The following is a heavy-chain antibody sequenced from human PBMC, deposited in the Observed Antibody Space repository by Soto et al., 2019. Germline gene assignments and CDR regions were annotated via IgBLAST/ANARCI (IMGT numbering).Heavy chain of an antibody. D-gene: IGHD6-19*01. J-gene: IGHJ6*02. V-gene: IGHV4-4*07. CDR1: GGSISSYY. CDR2: IYTSGST. Sequence: SETLSLTCTVSGGSISSYYWSWIRQPAGKGLEWIGRIYTSGSTNYNPSLKSRVTMSVDTSKNQFSLKLSSVTAADTAVYYCAREGIAVGDTWYYYGMDVWGQGTTVTGSS. CDR3: AREGIAVGDTWYYYGMDV.